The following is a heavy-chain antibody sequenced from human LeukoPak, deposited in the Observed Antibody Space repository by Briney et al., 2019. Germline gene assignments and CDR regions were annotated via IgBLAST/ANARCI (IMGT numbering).Heavy chain of an antibody. Sequence: GASVKVSCTASGHTFTPYYMHWVRQAPGQGLEWMGWINPDNGGTNYEPKFQGRVTMTRDMYISTAYMELSRLRSDDTAVYYCARDPSNSGYDYLYYFDYWGQGTRVTVSS. CDR1: GHTFTPYY. J-gene: IGHJ4*02. V-gene: IGHV1-2*02. D-gene: IGHD5-12*01. CDR2: INPDNGGT. CDR3: ARDPSNSGYDYLYYFDY.